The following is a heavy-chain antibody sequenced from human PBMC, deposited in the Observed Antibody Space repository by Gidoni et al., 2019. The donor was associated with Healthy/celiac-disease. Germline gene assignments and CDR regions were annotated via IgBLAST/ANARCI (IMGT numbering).Heavy chain of an antibody. D-gene: IGHD1-26*01. Sequence: QVHLQESGPGLVKPSQTLSLTCTVSGGFISSGSYYWSWIRQPAGKGLEWIGRIYTSGSTNYNPSLKSRVTISVDTSKNQFSLKLSSVTAADTAVYYCARDPGRSGSPNQPSVAFDIWGQGTMVTVSS. CDR3: ARDPGRSGSPNQPSVAFDI. J-gene: IGHJ3*02. CDR1: GGFISSGSYY. V-gene: IGHV4-61*02. CDR2: IYTSGST.